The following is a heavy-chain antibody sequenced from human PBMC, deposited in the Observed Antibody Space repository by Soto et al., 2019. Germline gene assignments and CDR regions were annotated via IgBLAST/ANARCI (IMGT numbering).Heavy chain of an antibody. CDR3: ARIGGWYDIDF. Sequence: SETLSLTCSVSGGSVSSGSFHWRWIRQPPGKGLQFIGSIFYNGTANYSPSLKNRVSISIDTSQSQFFLQLISVAAADTAVYYCARIGGWYDIDFWGQGSLVTVSS. CDR1: GGSVSSGSFH. J-gene: IGHJ4*02. CDR2: IFYNGTA. V-gene: IGHV4-61*01. D-gene: IGHD6-19*01.